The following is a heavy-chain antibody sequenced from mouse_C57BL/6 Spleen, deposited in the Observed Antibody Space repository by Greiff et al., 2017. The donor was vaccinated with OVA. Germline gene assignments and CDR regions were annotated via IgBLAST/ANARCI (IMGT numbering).Heavy chain of an antibody. Sequence: VQLMQSGAELVKPGASVKISCKASGYAFSSYWMNWVKQRPGQGLEWIGQIYPGDGDTNYNGKFKGKATLTADKASSTAYMQLSSLTSEDSAVYFYAREVIKTVVPYYFDYWGQGTTLTVSS. D-gene: IGHD1-1*01. J-gene: IGHJ2*01. CDR1: GYAFSSYW. CDR2: IYPGDGDT. CDR3: AREVIKTVVPYYFDY. V-gene: IGHV1-80*01.